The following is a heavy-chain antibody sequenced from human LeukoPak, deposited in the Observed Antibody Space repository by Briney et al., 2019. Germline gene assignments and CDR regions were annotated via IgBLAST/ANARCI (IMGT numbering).Heavy chain of an antibody. CDR3: ARSRDSSGYYLYYFGY. Sequence: GGSLRLSCAASGFTFSSYSMNWVRQAPGKGLEWVSYISSSRSTIYYADSVKGRFTISRDNAKNSLYLQMNSLRAEDTAVYYCARSRDSSGYYLYYFGYWGQGTLVTVSS. D-gene: IGHD3-22*01. J-gene: IGHJ4*02. V-gene: IGHV3-48*04. CDR1: GFTFSSYS. CDR2: ISSSRSTI.